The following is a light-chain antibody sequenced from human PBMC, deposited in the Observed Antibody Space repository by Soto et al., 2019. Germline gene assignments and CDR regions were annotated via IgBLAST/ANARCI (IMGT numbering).Light chain of an antibody. CDR3: SSYSASATASV. CDR2: EVR. J-gene: IGLJ1*01. CDR1: SSDVDNGYNS. Sequence: QSVLTQPASVSGSPGQSITISCTGSSSDVDNGYNSVSWYQQHPGKAPKLMIYEVRNRPSGVSNRFSGSTSGNTASLTISGLQAEDEVDYYGSSYSASATASVFGSGPKATVL. V-gene: IGLV2-14*01.